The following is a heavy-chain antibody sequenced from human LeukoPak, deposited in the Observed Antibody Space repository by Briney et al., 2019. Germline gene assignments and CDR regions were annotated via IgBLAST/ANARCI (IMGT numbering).Heavy chain of an antibody. CDR2: INTNTGNP. CDR1: GYTFTSYA. V-gene: IGHV7-4-1*02. Sequence: ASVKVSCKASGYTFTSYAMNWVRQPPGQGLEGMGWINTNTGNPTYAQGFTGRFVFSLDTSVSTAYLQISSLKAEDTAVYYCAGVPSSNPGIAVAGLDYWGQGTLVTVSS. CDR3: AGVPSSNPGIAVAGLDY. J-gene: IGHJ4*02. D-gene: IGHD6-19*01.